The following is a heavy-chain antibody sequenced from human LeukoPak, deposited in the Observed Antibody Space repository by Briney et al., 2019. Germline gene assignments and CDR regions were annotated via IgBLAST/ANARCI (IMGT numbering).Heavy chain of an antibody. CDR3: AKELIVAQDY. D-gene: IGHD2-15*01. J-gene: IGHJ4*02. CDR2: ISGSGGST. CDR1: GFTFSTNA. V-gene: IGHV3-23*01. Sequence: PGGSLRLSCTTSGFTFSTNAMSWVRQAPGKGLEWVSAISGSGGSTYYADSVKGRFTISRDNSKNTLYLQMNSLRAEDTAVYYCAKELIVAQDYWGQGTLVTVSS.